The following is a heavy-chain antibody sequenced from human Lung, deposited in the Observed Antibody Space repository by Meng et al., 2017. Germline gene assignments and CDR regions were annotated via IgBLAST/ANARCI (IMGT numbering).Heavy chain of an antibody. J-gene: IGHJ4*02. CDR2: IGTGGDT. CDR1: GFIFSRYD. V-gene: IGHV3-13*01. Sequence: EVQLAESGGGLVQPVGFLRLFCAPSGFIFSRYDMYWVRQASGQGLEWVSAIGTGGDTHYPDSVKGRFIISRENAKNSMYLQMNSMRAEDTAVYYCARGGIAVAGLDLFDYWGQGTLVTVSS. D-gene: IGHD6-19*01. CDR3: ARGGIAVAGLDLFDY.